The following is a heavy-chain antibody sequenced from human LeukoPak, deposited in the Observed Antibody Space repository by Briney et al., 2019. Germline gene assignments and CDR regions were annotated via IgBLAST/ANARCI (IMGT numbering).Heavy chain of an antibody. V-gene: IGHV3-21*01. J-gene: IGHJ4*02. Sequence: GGSLRLSCAASGFTFGAYTINWVRQAPGKGLEWVSSISSSSSYIYYADSVKGRFTISRDNAKNSLYLQMNSLRAEDTAVYYCARDGVVVAAKFDYWGQGTLVTVSS. CDR2: ISSSSSYI. CDR1: GFTFGAYT. CDR3: ARDGVVVAAKFDY. D-gene: IGHD2-15*01.